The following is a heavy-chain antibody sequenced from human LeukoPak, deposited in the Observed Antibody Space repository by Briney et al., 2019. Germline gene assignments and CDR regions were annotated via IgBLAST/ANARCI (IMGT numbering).Heavy chain of an antibody. V-gene: IGHV3-11*04. Sequence: GGSLRLSCAASGFSFSDSYMTWIRQAPGKGLEWISYISHSGSTIYYANSVKGRFTISRDNAKNSLYLQMNSLRAEDTAVYYCAREEDCSSTSCYLKSQHSPHDYWGQGTLVTVSS. CDR2: ISHSGSTI. D-gene: IGHD2-2*01. J-gene: IGHJ4*02. CDR3: AREEDCSSTSCYLKSQHSPHDY. CDR1: GFSFSDSY.